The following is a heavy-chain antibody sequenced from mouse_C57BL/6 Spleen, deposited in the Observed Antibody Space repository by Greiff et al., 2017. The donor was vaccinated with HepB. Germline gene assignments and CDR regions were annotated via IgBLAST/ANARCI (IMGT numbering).Heavy chain of an antibody. CDR1: GFSLSTFGMG. Sequence: QVTLKESGPGILQPSQTLSLTCSFSGFSLSTFGMGVGWIRQPPGKGLEWLVHIWWDDDKYYNPALKSRLTITKDTSKNPVFLKIANVYTADTATYYCARKVVEGYFDVWGTGTTVTVSS. CDR3: ARKVVEGYFDV. CDR2: IWWDDDK. V-gene: IGHV8-8*01. J-gene: IGHJ1*03. D-gene: IGHD1-1*01.